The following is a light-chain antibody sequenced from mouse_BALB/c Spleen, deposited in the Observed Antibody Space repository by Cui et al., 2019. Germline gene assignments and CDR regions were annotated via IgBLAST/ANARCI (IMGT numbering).Light chain of an antibody. CDR1: QRRLDSDGKTY. CDR3: WQGTHVPLT. J-gene: IGKJ5*01. CDR2: LVS. V-gene: IGKV1-135*01. Sequence: DGVLTQPPLTLSVTIGQPVSISCKSSQRRLDSDGKTYLNWLLQRPGQSPKRLIYLVSKLDSGVPDRFTGSGSGTDFTLKISSVEAEDLGVYYCWQGTHVPLTFGAGTKLELK.